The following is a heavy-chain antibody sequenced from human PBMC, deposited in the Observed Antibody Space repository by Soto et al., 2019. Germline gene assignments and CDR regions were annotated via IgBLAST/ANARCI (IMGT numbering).Heavy chain of an antibody. J-gene: IGHJ5*02. V-gene: IGHV3-74*01. D-gene: IGHD6-13*01. CDR2: INTDGSDT. CDR1: GFVFDSDW. Sequence: GGSLRLSCATSGFVFDSDWMHWVRQAPGQGLVWVSRINTDGSDTSYADSVKGRFTISRDNAKNSLYLQMNSLRAEDTAVYYCARHPERIAQIGWFDPWGQGTLVTVSS. CDR3: ARHPERIAQIGWFDP.